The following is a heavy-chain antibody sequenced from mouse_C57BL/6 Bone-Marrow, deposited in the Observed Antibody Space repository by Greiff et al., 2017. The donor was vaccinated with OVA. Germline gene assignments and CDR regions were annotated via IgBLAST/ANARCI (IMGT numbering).Heavy chain of an antibody. CDR1: GFNIKDDY. D-gene: IGHD2-12*01. Sequence: EVQLQESGAELVRPGASVKLSCTASGFNIKDDYMHWVKQRPEQGLEWIGWIDPENGDTEYASKFQGKATITADTSSNTAYLQLSSLTSEDTAVYYCTSTYYSPYFDDWGQGTTLTVSS. CDR3: TSTYYSPYFDD. J-gene: IGHJ2*01. V-gene: IGHV14-4*01. CDR2: IDPENGDT.